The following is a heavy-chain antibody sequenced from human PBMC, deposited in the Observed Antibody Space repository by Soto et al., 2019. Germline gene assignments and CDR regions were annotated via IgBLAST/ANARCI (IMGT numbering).Heavy chain of an antibody. CDR1: GYTFTSYA. D-gene: IGHD3-10*01. CDR3: AKDLAITMVRGGGAFDI. Sequence: SCKASGYTFTSYAMSWVRQAPGKGLEWVSAISGSGGSTYYADSVKGRFTISRDNSKNTLYLQMNSLRAEDTAVYYCAKDLAITMVRGGGAFDIWGQGTMVTVS. J-gene: IGHJ3*02. CDR2: ISGSGGST. V-gene: IGHV3-23*01.